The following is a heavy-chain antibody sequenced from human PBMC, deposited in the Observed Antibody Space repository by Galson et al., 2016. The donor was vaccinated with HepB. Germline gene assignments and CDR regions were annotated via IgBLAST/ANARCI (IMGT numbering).Heavy chain of an antibody. D-gene: IGHD3-10*01. CDR3: VRGMVRGKWFDP. V-gene: IGHV7-4-1*02. J-gene: IGHJ5*02. CDR2: INTNTGNP. CDR1: GYTFTSFA. Sequence: SMKVSCKASGYTFTSFAMNWVRQAPGQGLEYLGWINTNTGNPMYDQGFTGRFVFSLDTSVSTAYLQISNLKAEDTAVYYCVRGMVRGKWFDPWGQGTLVTVSS.